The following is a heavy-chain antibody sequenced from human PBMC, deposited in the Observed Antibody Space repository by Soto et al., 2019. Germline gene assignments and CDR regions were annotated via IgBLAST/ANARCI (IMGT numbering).Heavy chain of an antibody. D-gene: IGHD7-27*01. CDR3: AKDRGTGDYGVNAVDI. Sequence: EVQLLESGGGLVQPGGSLRLSCAASGFTFSVFAMSGVRQSPGKGLELVSTISGRGENTYYADSVKGRFTISRDNSKNTLNLQMNIVRGEDTAVYYCAKDRGTGDYGVNAVDIWGQGTMVTVAS. CDR1: GFTFSVFA. J-gene: IGHJ3*02. V-gene: IGHV3-23*01. CDR2: ISGRGENT.